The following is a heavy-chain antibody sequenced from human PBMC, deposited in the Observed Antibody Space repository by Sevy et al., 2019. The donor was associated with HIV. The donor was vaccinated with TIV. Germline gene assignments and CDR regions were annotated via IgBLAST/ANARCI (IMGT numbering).Heavy chain of an antibody. D-gene: IGHD3-22*01. CDR1: GSTLTKLS. J-gene: IGHJ4*02. V-gene: IGHV1-24*01. CDR3: ATTEDYYASSVSPFDY. CDR2: FDPEDGET. Sequence: ASVKVSCKVSGSTLTKLSMHWVRQVPGKGLEWMVSFDPEDGETIYARKFQGRVTMTEDTSTDTAYMVLSSLRSEDTAVYYCATTEDYYASSVSPFDYWGQGTLVTVSS.